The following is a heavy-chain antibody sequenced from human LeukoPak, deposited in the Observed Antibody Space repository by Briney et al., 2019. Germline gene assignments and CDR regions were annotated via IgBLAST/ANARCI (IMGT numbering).Heavy chain of an antibody. J-gene: IGHJ5*02. CDR2: ISYDGSNK. V-gene: IGHV3-30*18. D-gene: IGHD2-2*01. CDR1: GFTFSSYG. CDR3: AKDDIVVPFGP. Sequence: GGSLRLSCAASGFTFSSYGMHWVRQAPGKGLEWVAVISYDGSNKYYADSVKGRFTISRDNSKNTLYLQMNSLRAEDTAVYYCAKDDIVVPFGPWGQGTLVTVSS.